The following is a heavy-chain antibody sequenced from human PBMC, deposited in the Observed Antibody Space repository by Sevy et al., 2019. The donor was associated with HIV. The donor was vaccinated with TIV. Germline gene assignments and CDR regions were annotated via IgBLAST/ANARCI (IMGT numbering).Heavy chain of an antibody. CDR1: GFTFSSYG. J-gene: IGHJ6*02. CDR2: MRYDGSNK. Sequence: GGYLRLCCAASGFTFSSYGMHWVRQAPGKGLGCVAFMRYDGSNKYYADSVKGRFTISRDNSKNTLYLQMNSLRAEDTAVYYCAKDLNDFWSGFEPRLRGMDVWGQGTTVTVSS. V-gene: IGHV3-30*02. CDR3: AKDLNDFWSGFEPRLRGMDV. D-gene: IGHD3-3*01.